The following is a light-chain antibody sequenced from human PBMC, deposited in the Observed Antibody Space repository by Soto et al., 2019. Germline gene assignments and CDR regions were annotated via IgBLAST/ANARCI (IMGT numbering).Light chain of an antibody. CDR3: QQADSFPLT. V-gene: IGKV1-12*01. CDR1: QGISKW. J-gene: IGKJ4*01. CDR2: SAS. Sequence: DIEMTQSPPFVSASVGDRVTINCGASQGISKWLAWYQQKPGRAPNLLIYSASTLQSGVPSRFSGSGSGTDFTLTISTLRPEDSATYYCQQADSFPLTFGGGTKVDIK.